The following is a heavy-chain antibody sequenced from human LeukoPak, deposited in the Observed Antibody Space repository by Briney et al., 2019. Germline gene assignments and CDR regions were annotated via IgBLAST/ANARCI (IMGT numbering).Heavy chain of an antibody. Sequence: SVKVSCKASGGTFSSYTISWVRQAPGQGLEWMGRIIPILGIANYAQKFQGRVTITADKSTSTAYMELSSVTAADTAVYYCARQVDDYVWGSYRLDYWGQGTLVTVSS. D-gene: IGHD3-16*02. CDR2: IIPILGIA. CDR3: ARQVDDYVWGSYRLDY. V-gene: IGHV1-69*02. CDR1: GGTFSSYT. J-gene: IGHJ4*02.